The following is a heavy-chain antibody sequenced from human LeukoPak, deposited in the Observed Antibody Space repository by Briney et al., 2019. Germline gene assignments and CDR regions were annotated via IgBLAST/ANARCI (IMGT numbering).Heavy chain of an antibody. J-gene: IGHJ6*03. CDR1: GYTFTSYY. Sequence: ASVKVSCKASGYTFTSYYMHWVRQAPGQGLEWMGIINPSGGSTSYAQKFQGRVTMTRDTSTSTVYMELSSLRSEDTALYYCARAGYFDWLLHNYYYYYMDVWGKGTTVTISS. CDR2: INPSGGST. D-gene: IGHD3-9*01. CDR3: ARAGYFDWLLHNYYYYYMDV. V-gene: IGHV1-46*01.